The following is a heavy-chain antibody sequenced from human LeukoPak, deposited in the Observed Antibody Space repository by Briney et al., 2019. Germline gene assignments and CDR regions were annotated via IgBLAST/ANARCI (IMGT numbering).Heavy chain of an antibody. CDR2: ISYDGSNK. V-gene: IGHV3-30-3*01. CDR3: ARDSYDSSGYYPDY. CDR1: GFTFSNAW. D-gene: IGHD3-22*01. J-gene: IGHJ4*02. Sequence: GGSLRLSCAASGFTFSNAWMSWVRQAPGKGLEWVAVISYDGSNKYYADSVKGRFTISRDNSKNTLYLQMNSLRAEDTAVYYCARDSYDSSGYYPDYWGQGTLVTVSS.